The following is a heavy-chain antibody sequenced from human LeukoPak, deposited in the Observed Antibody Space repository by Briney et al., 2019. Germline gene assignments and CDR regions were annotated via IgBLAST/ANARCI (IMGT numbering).Heavy chain of an antibody. D-gene: IGHD2-15*01. V-gene: IGHV1-69*05. CDR2: IIPIFGTA. CDR1: GGTFSSYA. CDR3: ARDGDCSGGSCPSY. Sequence: ASVKVSCKASGGTFSSYAISWVRQAPGQGLEWMGRIIPIFGTANYAQKFQGRVTITTDESTSTAYMELSSLRPEDTAVYYCARDGDCSGGSCPSYWGQGTLVTVSS. J-gene: IGHJ4*02.